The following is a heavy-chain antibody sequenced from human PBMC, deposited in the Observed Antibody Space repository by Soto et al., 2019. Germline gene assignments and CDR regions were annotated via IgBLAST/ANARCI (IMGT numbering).Heavy chain of an antibody. Sequence: SETLSLTCAVYGGSFSGYYWSCIRQPPGRGLEWIGEINHSGSTYYNPSLKSRVTISVDTSKNQFSLKLSSVTAADTAVYYCARLGDPYYFDYWGQGTLVTVSP. CDR3: ARLGDPYYFDY. CDR2: INHSGST. J-gene: IGHJ4*02. V-gene: IGHV4-34*01. CDR1: GGSFSGYY.